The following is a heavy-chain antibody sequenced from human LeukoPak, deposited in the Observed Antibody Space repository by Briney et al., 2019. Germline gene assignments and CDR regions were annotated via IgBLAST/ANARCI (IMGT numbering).Heavy chain of an antibody. V-gene: IGHV4-39*01. CDR1: GGSISSSSYY. CDR3: ARHLPAVIALIRFDP. J-gene: IGHJ5*02. CDR2: IYYSGST. D-gene: IGHD4-11*01. Sequence: SETLSLTCTVSGGSISSSSYYWGWIRQPPGKGLEWIGSIYYSGSTYYNPSLKSRVTISVDTSKNQFFLKLSSVTAADTAVYYCARHLPAVIALIRFDPWGQGTLVSVSS.